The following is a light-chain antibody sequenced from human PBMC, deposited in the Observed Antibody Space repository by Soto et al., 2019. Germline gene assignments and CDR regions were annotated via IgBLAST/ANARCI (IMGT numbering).Light chain of an antibody. J-gene: IGKJ4*01. CDR1: QSISTT. Sequence: EIVLTQSPXTLAVSPGERATLSCRTSQSISTTXAWXQQKPGQAPRLLIYGASTRATGVPARFSGSGSGTEFTLTIDSLQSEDFAVYYCQQYNRWVTFGGGTKV. V-gene: IGKV3-15*01. CDR3: QQYNRWVT. CDR2: GAS.